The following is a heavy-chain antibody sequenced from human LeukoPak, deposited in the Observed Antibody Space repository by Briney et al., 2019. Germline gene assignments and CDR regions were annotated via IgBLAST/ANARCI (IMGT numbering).Heavy chain of an antibody. J-gene: IGHJ4*02. Sequence: SVKVSCKASGYTFTGYYIHWVRQAPGQGLEWMGWINPHSGGTNYAQKFQGGVTMTRDTSITTAYMELSSLRSDVTAVYYCARDVGEDCRSTNCYASHYWGQGTLVTVSS. CDR1: GYTFTGYY. D-gene: IGHD2-2*01. V-gene: IGHV1-2*02. CDR3: ARDVGEDCRSTNCYASHY. CDR2: INPHSGGT.